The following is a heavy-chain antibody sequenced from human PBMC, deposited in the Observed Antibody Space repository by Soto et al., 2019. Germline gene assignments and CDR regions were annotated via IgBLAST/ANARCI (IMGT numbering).Heavy chain of an antibody. V-gene: IGHV3-23*01. CDR2: ISGSGGST. CDR3: AKDPGVVGATYYFDY. CDR1: GFTFSSYA. D-gene: IGHD1-26*01. Sequence: LRLSCAASGFTFSSYAMSWVRQAPGKGLEWVSAISGSGGSTYYADSVKGRFTISRDNSKNTLYLQMNSLRAEDTAVYYCAKDPGVVGATYYFDYWGQGTLVTVSS. J-gene: IGHJ4*02.